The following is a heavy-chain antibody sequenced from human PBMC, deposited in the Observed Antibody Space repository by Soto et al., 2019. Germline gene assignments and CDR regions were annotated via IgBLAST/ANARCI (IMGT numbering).Heavy chain of an antibody. CDR3: ARIAQRVLDV. D-gene: IGHD2-21*01. CDR2: INHSGST. V-gene: IGHV4-34*01. Sequence: SETLSLTCAVYGGSFSGYYWSWIRQPPGKGLEWIGEINHSGSTNYNPSLKSRVTISVDTSKNQFSLKLSSVTAADTAVYYCARIAQRVLDVWGKGTKVTVSS. CDR1: GGSFSGYY. J-gene: IGHJ6*04.